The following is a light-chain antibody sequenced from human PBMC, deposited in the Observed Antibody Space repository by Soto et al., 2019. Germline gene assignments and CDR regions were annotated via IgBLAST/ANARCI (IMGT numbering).Light chain of an antibody. CDR2: DIS. V-gene: IGKV3-15*01. CDR1: QTVSRN. Sequence: DIVLTQSPGPLSLSPGERASLSCRASQTVSRNLAWYQQRPGQAPRLLIYDISNRATGVPARFSGSGSGTDFTLSISSLQPGDVGIYSCQQYYRRPQITCGRGNKVDNK. CDR3: QQYYRRPQIT. J-gene: IGKJ4*02.